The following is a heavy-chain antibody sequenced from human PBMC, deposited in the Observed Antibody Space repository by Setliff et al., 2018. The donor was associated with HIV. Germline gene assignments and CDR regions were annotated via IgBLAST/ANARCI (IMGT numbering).Heavy chain of an antibody. D-gene: IGHD2-15*01. CDR2: ISHSGNT. CDR3: ARVDRCSGGSCYFTDY. CDR1: GGSVTNTKSY. Sequence: SETLSLTCTVSGGSVTNTKSYWGWIRQPPGKGLEWIASISHSGNTYYNPSLNSRVTISLDTSKNQFSLKLSSVTAADTAVYYCARVDRCSGGSCYFTDYWGQGTLVTVSS. V-gene: IGHV4-39*01. J-gene: IGHJ4*02.